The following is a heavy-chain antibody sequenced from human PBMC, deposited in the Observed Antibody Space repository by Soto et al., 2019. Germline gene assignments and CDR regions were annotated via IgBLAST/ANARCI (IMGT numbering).Heavy chain of an antibody. J-gene: IGHJ4*02. D-gene: IGHD2-21*01. CDR2: INHSGST. CDR1: GGSFSGYY. Sequence: PSETLSLTCAVYGGSFSGYYWSRIRQPPGKGLEWIGEINHSGSTNYNPSLKSRVTISVDTSKNQFSLKLSSVTAADTAVYYCARALFLAYCGGDCPTGADYWGQGTLVTVSS. CDR3: ARALFLAYCGGDCPTGADY. V-gene: IGHV4-34*01.